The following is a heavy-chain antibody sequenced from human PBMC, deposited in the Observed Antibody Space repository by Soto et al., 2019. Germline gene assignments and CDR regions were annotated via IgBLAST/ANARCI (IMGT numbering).Heavy chain of an antibody. CDR1: GGTFSSYA. J-gene: IGHJ5*02. CDR2: IIPIFGTA. D-gene: IGHD4-17*01. CDR3: ARERGMTTVTTGGWFDP. Sequence: QVPLVQSGAEVKKPGSSVKVSCKASGGTFSSYAISWVRQAPGQGLEWMGGIIPIFGTANYAQKFQGRVTITADESTSTAYMELSSLRSEDTAVYYCARERGMTTVTTGGWFDPWGQGTLVTVSS. V-gene: IGHV1-69*01.